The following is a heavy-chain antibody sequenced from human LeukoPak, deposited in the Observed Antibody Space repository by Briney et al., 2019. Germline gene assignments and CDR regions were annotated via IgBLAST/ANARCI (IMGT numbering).Heavy chain of an antibody. CDR1: GFTVISNY. Sequence: PGGSLRLSCAASGFTVISNYMYWVRQTPGKGLECISVIYSGGRTYYADSVKGRFTISRDNSKNMLFLQMNSLRTEDTALYYCARPSGSFAGYFDFWGQGTLVTVSS. V-gene: IGHV3-66*02. CDR3: ARPSGSFAGYFDF. CDR2: IYSGGRT. D-gene: IGHD1-26*01. J-gene: IGHJ4*02.